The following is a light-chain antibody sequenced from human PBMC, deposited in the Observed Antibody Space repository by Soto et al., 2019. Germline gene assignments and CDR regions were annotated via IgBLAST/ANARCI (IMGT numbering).Light chain of an antibody. J-gene: IGKJ3*01. Sequence: EIVLTQSPATLSLSPGERATLSCRASQNVRTYLAWYQQKPGQAPRLLIYDASNRANGIPARFTGSGSGTDFTLTISSLEPEDFAIYYCQQRGYPFTFGPGTKWISN. CDR2: DAS. CDR3: QQRGYPFT. V-gene: IGKV3-11*01. CDR1: QNVRTY.